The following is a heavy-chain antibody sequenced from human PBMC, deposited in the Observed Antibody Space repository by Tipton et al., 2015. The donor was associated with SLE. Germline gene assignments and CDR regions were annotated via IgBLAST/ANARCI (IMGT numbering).Heavy chain of an antibody. V-gene: IGHV3-30*02. J-gene: IGHJ6*01. CDR1: GFTFSTYG. Sequence: SLRLSCAVSGFTFSTYGIHWVRQAPGKGLEWVAFIDYAGRNTYYAGSVKGRFSISRDNSKNTLYLEMNSLRAEDTALYYCAKDALVVPAAVGYDNHVVDQDDRGQGPTVCVAS. D-gene: IGHD2-15*01. CDR3: AKDALVVPAAVGYDNHVVDQDD. CDR2: IDYAGRNT.